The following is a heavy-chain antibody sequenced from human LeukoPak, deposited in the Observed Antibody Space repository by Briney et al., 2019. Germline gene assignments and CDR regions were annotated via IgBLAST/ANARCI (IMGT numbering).Heavy chain of an antibody. J-gene: IGHJ6*03. CDR3: ARARGVDDYGDYYYYYMDV. Sequence: ASVKVSCKASGYTFTIYGISWVRQAPGQGLEWMGWISAYNGNTNYAQKLQGRVTMTTDTSTSTAYMELRSLRSDDTAVYYCARARGVDDYGDYYYYYMDVWGKGTTVTVSS. V-gene: IGHV1-18*01. CDR2: ISAYNGNT. D-gene: IGHD4-17*01. CDR1: GYTFTIYG.